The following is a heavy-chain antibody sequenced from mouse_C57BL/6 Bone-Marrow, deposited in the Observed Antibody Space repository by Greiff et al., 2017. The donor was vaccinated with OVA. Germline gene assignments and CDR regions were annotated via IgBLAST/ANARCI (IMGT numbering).Heavy chain of an antibody. D-gene: IGHD1-1*01. CDR1: GYAFSSSW. Sequence: VKLMESGPELVKPGASVKISCKASGYAFSSSWMNWVKQRPGKGLEWIGRIYPGDGDTNYNGKFKGKATLTADKSSSTAYMQLSSLTSEDSAVYFCARYPHGSSFDYWGQGTTLTVSS. J-gene: IGHJ2*01. CDR3: ARYPHGSSFDY. CDR2: IYPGDGDT. V-gene: IGHV1-82*01.